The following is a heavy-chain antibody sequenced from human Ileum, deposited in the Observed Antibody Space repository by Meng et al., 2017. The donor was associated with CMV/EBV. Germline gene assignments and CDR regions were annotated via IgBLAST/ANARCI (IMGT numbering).Heavy chain of an antibody. CDR1: GFTFGDYA. D-gene: IGHD3-3*01. J-gene: IGHJ4*02. CDR3: ARSSPRYDFYQDY. V-gene: IGHV3-49*04. CDR2: IRSTLYGGTT. Sequence: GGSLRLSCTGSGFTFGDYAMSWVRQAPGKGVEWVGFIRSTLYGGTTEYAASVRGRFTISRDDSKFIAYLQMDSLKIEDTGIYYCARSSPRYDFYQDYWGQGTLVTVSS.